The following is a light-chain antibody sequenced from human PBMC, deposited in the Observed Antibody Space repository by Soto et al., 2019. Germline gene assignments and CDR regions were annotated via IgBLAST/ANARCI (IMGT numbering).Light chain of an antibody. V-gene: IGLV2-14*01. CDR2: DVS. Sequence: QSALTQPASVSGSPGQSITISCTGTSSDIGDYNYVSWYHQYPGKVPKLVIYDVSHRPSGVSNRFSGSKSGNTASLTISGLQAEDEADYYCSSSTTTTSLVVFGGGTQLTVL. CDR1: SSDIGDYNY. CDR3: SSSTTTTSLVV. J-gene: IGLJ3*02.